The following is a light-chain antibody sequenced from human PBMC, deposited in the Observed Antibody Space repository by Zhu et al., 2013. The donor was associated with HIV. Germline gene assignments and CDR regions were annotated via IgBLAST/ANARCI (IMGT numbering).Light chain of an antibody. CDR3: QQLNSYPPLT. CDR2: AAS. J-gene: IGKJ4*01. Sequence: DIQMTQSPSSLSASVGDRVTITCRASQSISRYLNWYQQKPGKAPKLLIYAASTLQSGVPSRFSGSGSGTEFTLTISSLQPEDFATYYCQQLNSYPPLTFGGRDQGGDQT. V-gene: IGKV1-9*01. CDR1: QSISRY.